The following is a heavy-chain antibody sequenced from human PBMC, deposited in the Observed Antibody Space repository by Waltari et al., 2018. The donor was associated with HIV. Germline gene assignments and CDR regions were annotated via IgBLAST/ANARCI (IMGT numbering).Heavy chain of an antibody. CDR2: IYTSGST. D-gene: IGHD1-26*01. Sequence: QVQLQESGPGLVKPSQTLSLTCTVSGGSISSGSYYWCWIRQPAGKGLEWIGRIYTSGSTNYSPSLKSRVTISVDTSKNQFSLKLSSVTAADTAVYYGARLPYSGSYCFDYWGQGTLVTVSS. CDR3: ARLPYSGSYCFDY. CDR1: GGSISSGSYY. V-gene: IGHV4-61*02. J-gene: IGHJ4*02.